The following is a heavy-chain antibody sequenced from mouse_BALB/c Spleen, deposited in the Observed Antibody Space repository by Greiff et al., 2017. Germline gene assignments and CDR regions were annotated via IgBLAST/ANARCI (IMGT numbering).Heavy chain of an antibody. Sequence: QVTLKESGPGILQPSQTLSLTCSFPGFSLSTSGMSVGWIRQPSGKGLEWLAHIWWNDDKYYNPALKSRLTISKDTSNNQVFLKIASVVTADTATYYCARIDRYGYFDYWGQGTTLTVSS. CDR1: GFSLSTSGMS. V-gene: IGHV8-8*01. CDR3: ARIDRYGYFDY. D-gene: IGHD2-14*01. CDR2: IWWNDDK. J-gene: IGHJ2*01.